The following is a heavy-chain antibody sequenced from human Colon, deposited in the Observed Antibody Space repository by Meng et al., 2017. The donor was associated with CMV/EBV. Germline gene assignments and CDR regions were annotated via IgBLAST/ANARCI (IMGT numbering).Heavy chain of an antibody. V-gene: IGHV1-18*01. CDR3: ARAVDGGRSDP. D-gene: IGHD3-16*01. CDR2: ISTFNSNK. Sequence: ASVKVSCKASGYTFISYGFNWVRQAPGEGLEWMGWISTFNSNKYCAQKFQDRVTMTTDRSTNTAYLELRALKADDTAIYFCARAVDGGRSDPWGQGTLVTVSS. J-gene: IGHJ5*02. CDR1: GYTFISYG.